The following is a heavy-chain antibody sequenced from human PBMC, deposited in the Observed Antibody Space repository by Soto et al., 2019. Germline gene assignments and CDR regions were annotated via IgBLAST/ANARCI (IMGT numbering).Heavy chain of an antibody. CDR3: AREWLVRPDRPYYYYGMDV. J-gene: IGHJ6*02. CDR1: GYTFTSYG. V-gene: IGHV1-18*01. D-gene: IGHD6-19*01. Sequence: GASVKVSCKASGYTFTSYGISWVRQAPGQGLEWMGWISAYNGNTNYAQKLQGRVTMTTDTSTSTAYMELRSLRSDDTAVYYCAREWLVRPDRPYYYYGMDVSGQGTTVTVSS. CDR2: ISAYNGNT.